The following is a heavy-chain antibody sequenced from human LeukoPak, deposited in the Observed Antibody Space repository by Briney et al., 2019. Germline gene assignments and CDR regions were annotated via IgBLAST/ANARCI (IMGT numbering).Heavy chain of an antibody. CDR2: ITGSDEKT. V-gene: IGHV3-23*01. D-gene: IGHD3-22*01. Sequence: GGALRLSCAASGFTFSSAAMTWVRQAPGKGLEWVSIITGSDEKTYYADSVKGRFTISRDYSKNALRLQMSSLRVEDTAIYYCAKGPQLGSGYHPDYWGQGTLVTVSS. CDR3: AKGPQLGSGYHPDY. CDR1: GFTFSSAA. J-gene: IGHJ4*02.